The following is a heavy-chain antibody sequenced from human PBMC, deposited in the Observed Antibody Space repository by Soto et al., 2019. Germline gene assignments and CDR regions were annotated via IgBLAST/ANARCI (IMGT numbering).Heavy chain of an antibody. CDR2: ISYDGGLQ. CDR3: VSDRGYGHASVPYS. Sequence: QAHLVESGGGVVQPGRSLRLSCAASGFTFTSYGMHWVRQAPGTRLGWVAVISYDGGLQHYADSVKGRFTISRENSKNMVLLQMNSLRAEDRAVYYCVSDRGYGHASVPYSWGQGTLVSVSS. V-gene: IGHV3-30*03. J-gene: IGHJ4*02. CDR1: GFTFTSYG. D-gene: IGHD5-18*01.